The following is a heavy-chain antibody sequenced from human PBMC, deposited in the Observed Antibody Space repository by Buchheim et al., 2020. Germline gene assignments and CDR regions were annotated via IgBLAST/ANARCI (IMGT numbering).Heavy chain of an antibody. V-gene: IGHV3-30-3*01. Sequence: QVQLVESGGGVVQPGRSLRLSCAASGFTFSSYAMHWVRQAPGKGLEWGAVISYDGSNKYYADSVKGRFTISRDNSKNTLYLQMNSLRAEDTAVYYCAREITIFGVVRYYYGMDVWGQGTT. CDR3: AREITIFGVVRYYYGMDV. CDR1: GFTFSSYA. D-gene: IGHD3-3*01. CDR2: ISYDGSNK. J-gene: IGHJ6*02.